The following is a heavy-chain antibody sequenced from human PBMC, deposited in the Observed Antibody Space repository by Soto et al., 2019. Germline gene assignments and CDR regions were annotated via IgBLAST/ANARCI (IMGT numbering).Heavy chain of an antibody. J-gene: IGHJ4*02. CDR1: DGSISNYY. D-gene: IGHD3-3*01. CDR3: ARGGQDFWSGPFDY. CDR2: IDTSGST. V-gene: IGHV4-4*07. Sequence: SETLSLTCTVSDGSISNYYCNWIRQPAGKGLEWIGRIDTSGSTNYNPSLKSRVTMSVETSKQEFSLKLSSVTAADTALYYCARGGQDFWSGPFDYWGRGALVT.